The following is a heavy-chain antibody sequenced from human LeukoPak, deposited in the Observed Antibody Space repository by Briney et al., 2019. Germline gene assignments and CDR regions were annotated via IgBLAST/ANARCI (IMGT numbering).Heavy chain of an antibody. CDR2: IDPDTGGT. J-gene: IGHJ4*02. CDR1: GYTFTGYY. V-gene: IGHV1-2*02. Sequence: ASVKVSCKASGYTFTGYYLFWVRQAPGQGLEWMGWIDPDTGGTNYAQKFQGRVTMTRDTSISTAYMELSRLRSDDTAVYYCARGFAVLRYFDWLSATLYYFDYWGQGTLVTVSS. CDR3: ARGFAVLRYFDWLSATLYYFDY. D-gene: IGHD3-9*01.